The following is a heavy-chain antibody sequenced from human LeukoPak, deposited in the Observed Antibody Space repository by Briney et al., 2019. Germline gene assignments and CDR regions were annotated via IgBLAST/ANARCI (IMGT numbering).Heavy chain of an antibody. D-gene: IGHD5-18*01. CDR1: GHTLTEIS. Sequence: ASVKVSCKVSGHTLTEISIHWVRQAPGKGLEWMGGFNPEDGDKIYVQKFQGRVTMTEDTSTDTAYMELSSLRAEDTAVYYCARDGPWIQLLSPRAFDIWGQGTRVTVSS. V-gene: IGHV1-24*01. J-gene: IGHJ3*02. CDR3: ARDGPWIQLLSPRAFDI. CDR2: FNPEDGDK.